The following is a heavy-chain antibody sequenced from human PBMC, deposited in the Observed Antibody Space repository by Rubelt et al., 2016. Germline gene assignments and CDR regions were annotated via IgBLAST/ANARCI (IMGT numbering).Heavy chain of an antibody. CDR1: GFTFSSYA. D-gene: IGHD2-15*01. Sequence: EVQLLESGGGLVQPGGSLRLSCAASGFTFSSYAMSWVRQAPGKGLEWVSAISGSGGSTYYADSVKGRFTISRDNSKNTLYLQMNSLRAEDTAVYYCARVFVVVGSTWHFDYWGQGTLVTVSS. CDR3: ARVFVVVGSTWHFDY. V-gene: IGHV3-23*01. CDR2: ISGSGGST. J-gene: IGHJ4*02.